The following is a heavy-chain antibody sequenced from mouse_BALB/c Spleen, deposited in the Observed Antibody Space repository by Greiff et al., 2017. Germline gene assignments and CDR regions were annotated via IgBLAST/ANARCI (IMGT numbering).Heavy chain of an antibody. CDR1: GYTFTSYV. Sequence: VHVKQSGPELVKPGASVKMSCKASGYTFTSYVMHWVKQTPGQGLEWIGYINPYNDGTKYNEKFKGKATLTSDKSSSTDYMELSSLTSEDSAVYYCARYWFAYWGQGTLVTVSA. CDR3: ARYWFAY. V-gene: IGHV1-14*01. CDR2: INPYNDGT. J-gene: IGHJ3*01.